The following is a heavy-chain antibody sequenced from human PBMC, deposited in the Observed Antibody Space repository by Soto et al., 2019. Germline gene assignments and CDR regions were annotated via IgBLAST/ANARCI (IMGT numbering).Heavy chain of an antibody. CDR3: ARDHDSFLNAY. D-gene: IGHD2-15*01. CDR1: GDSFSSNSAA. V-gene: IGHV6-1*01. J-gene: IGHJ4*02. Sequence: SQTLAVTCAISGDSFSSNSAACNWIRQSPSRGLEWLGRTYYRSKWYNDYAVSVKSRITINPDTSKNQFSLQLNSVTPEDTAVYYCARDHDSFLNAYWGQGTLVTVSS. CDR2: TYYRSKWYN.